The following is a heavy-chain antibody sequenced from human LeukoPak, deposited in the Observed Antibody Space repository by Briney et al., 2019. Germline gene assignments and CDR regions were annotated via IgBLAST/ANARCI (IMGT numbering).Heavy chain of an antibody. J-gene: IGHJ4*02. CDR1: GYTLTELS. CDR2: FDPEDGET. V-gene: IGHV1-24*01. CDR3: ATDKGGSKYSSGWYPLS. Sequence: ASVKVSCKVSGYTLTELSMHWVRQAPGKGLEWMGGFDPEDGETIYAQKFQGRVTMTEDTSTDTAYMELSSLRSEDTAVYYCATDKGGSKYSSGWYPLSWGQGTLVPSPQ. D-gene: IGHD6-19*01.